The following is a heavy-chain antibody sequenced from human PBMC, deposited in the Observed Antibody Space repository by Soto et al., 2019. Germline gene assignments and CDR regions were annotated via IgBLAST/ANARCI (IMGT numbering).Heavy chain of an antibody. CDR1: GGSINSRSYY. J-gene: IGHJ4*02. V-gene: IGHV4-39*01. Sequence: PSETLSLTCTVSGGSINSRSYYWRWIRQSPGKGLEWMGSIYYSGSTDYNPSLKSRGSMSVDRSKNQFSLKLRSVRTADTAVYYCARPRTSVVTQAYFDVWGQGSLVTVSS. D-gene: IGHD2-21*02. CDR2: IYYSGST. CDR3: ARPRTSVVTQAYFDV.